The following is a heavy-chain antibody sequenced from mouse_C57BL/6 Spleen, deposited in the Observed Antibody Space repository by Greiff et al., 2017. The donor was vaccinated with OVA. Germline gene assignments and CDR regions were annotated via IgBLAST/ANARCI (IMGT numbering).Heavy chain of an antibody. CDR2: IDPSDSET. CDR3: ARSSSGSRAMDY. J-gene: IGHJ4*01. CDR1: GYTFTSYW. V-gene: IGHV1-52*01. Sequence: QVQLKQPGAELVRPGSSVKLSCKASGYTFTSYWMHWVKQRPIQGLEWIGNIDPSDSETHYNQKFKDKATLTVDKSSSTAYMQLSSLPSEDSAVYYCARSSSGSRAMDYWGQGTSVTVSS. D-gene: IGHD3-2*02.